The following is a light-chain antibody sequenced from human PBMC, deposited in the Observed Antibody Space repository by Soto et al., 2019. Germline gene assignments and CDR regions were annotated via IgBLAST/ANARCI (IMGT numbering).Light chain of an antibody. Sequence: ALAGFKFPRATIVCTSTQSVLYSSNNKDYLAWYQQKPGQPPKLRLYWASTRESGVPDRFSGSGSGTDFTLTISSLQAEDVAVYYCQQDYDNPRKFGEGTKVEI. V-gene: IGKV4-1*01. CDR3: QQDYDNPRK. J-gene: IGKJ4*02. CDR1: QSVLYSSNNKDY. CDR2: WAS.